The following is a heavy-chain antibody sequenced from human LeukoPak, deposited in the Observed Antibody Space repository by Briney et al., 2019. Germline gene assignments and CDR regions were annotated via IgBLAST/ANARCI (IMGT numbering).Heavy chain of an antibody. V-gene: IGHV3-30*18. CDR2: ISYDGSNK. J-gene: IGHJ4*02. CDR3: AKDKSSSWCYFDY. D-gene: IGHD6-13*01. Sequence: GGSLRLSCAASGFTFSSYGMHWVRQAPGKGLEWVAVISYDGSNKYYADSVKGRFTISRDNSKNTLYLQMNSLRAEDTAVYYCAKDKSSSWCYFDYWGQGTLVTVSS. CDR1: GFTFSSYG.